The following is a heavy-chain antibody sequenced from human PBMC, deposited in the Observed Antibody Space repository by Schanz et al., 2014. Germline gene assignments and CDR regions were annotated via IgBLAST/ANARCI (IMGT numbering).Heavy chain of an antibody. CDR3: ARDRVQYSSGWYSDS. CDR2: ISDSSSYI. CDR1: GFTFSDYS. V-gene: IGHV3-21*01. D-gene: IGHD6-19*01. J-gene: IGHJ4*02. Sequence: EVHLVESGGGLVKPGGSLRLSCGASGFTFSDYSMNWVRQAPGKGLEWVSSISDSSSYIYYADSVKGRFTISRDNAKNSLYLHMSSLRAEDTAVYYCARDRVQYSSGWYSDSWGQGTLVTVSS.